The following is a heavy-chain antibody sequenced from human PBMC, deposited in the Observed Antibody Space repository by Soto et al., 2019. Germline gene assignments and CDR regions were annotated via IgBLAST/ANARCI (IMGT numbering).Heavy chain of an antibody. CDR2: VYYSGST. V-gene: IGHV4-59*01. J-gene: IGHJ4*02. CDR1: GASMTSSH. CDR3: VREGEWFGATYFDT. Sequence: PWETLSLTCTVSGASMTSSHWSWIRQPPGKELEWIGYVYYSGSTNYNRSLKGRVTISLDTSKHLFSLNLKSVTAADTAVYFCVREGEWFGATYFDTRGQGMPVT. D-gene: IGHD3-10*01.